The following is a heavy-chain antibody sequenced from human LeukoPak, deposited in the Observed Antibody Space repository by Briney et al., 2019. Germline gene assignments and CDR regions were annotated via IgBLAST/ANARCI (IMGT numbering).Heavy chain of an antibody. Sequence: GGSLRLSCAASGFTVSSSYMSWVRQAPGKGLEWVSVIYKDGKIYYIDSVKGRFTISRDTSKNTLYLQMNSLRVEDTAVYYCASRHCSGGDCYFAGADPFDHWGQGTLVTVSS. CDR3: ASRHCSGGDCYFAGADPFDH. V-gene: IGHV3-53*01. CDR1: GFTVSSSY. J-gene: IGHJ4*02. D-gene: IGHD2-21*01. CDR2: IYKDGKI.